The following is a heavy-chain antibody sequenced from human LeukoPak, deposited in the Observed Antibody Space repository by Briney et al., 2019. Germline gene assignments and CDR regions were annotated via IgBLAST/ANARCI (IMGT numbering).Heavy chain of an antibody. CDR3: AKDIGSYYYGSGSYPDY. V-gene: IGHV3-43*02. J-gene: IGHJ4*02. CDR2: ISGDGGST. CDR1: GFTFGDYA. D-gene: IGHD3-10*01. Sequence: PGGSLRLSCAASGFTFGDYAMHWVRQAPGKGPEWVSLISGDGGSTYYADSVKGRFTISRDNSKNSLYLQMNSLRTEDTALYYCAKDIGSYYYGSGSYPDYWGQGTLVTVSS.